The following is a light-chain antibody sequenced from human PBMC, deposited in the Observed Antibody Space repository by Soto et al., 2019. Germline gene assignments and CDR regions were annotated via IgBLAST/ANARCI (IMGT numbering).Light chain of an antibody. CDR1: TSDVGGYNT. CDR3: NSLRVDHLYV. Sequence: QSALTQPASVSGSPGQTITISCTGTTSDVGGYNTVSWYQHHPGKAPKLIIYEVTHRPAGISDRFSASKSANTASLTISGLQAEDEADYYCNSLRVDHLYVFGTGTKLTVL. CDR2: EVT. J-gene: IGLJ1*01. V-gene: IGLV2-14*01.